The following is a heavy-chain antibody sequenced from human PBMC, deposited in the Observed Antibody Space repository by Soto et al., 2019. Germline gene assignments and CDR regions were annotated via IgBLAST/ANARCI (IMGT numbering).Heavy chain of an antibody. Sequence: EVQVVESGGGLVQPGGSLRLSCAASGFTFSRYGMNWVRQAPGKGLEWVAYISSSSSTIYYADSVKGRFTISRDNAKNSRYIQMNSLRDEDTAVYYGARDGYCVSTTCYFLPDVWGQGTTVTVSS. J-gene: IGHJ6*02. CDR2: ISSSSSTI. D-gene: IGHD2-2*03. CDR3: ARDGYCVSTTCYFLPDV. V-gene: IGHV3-48*02. CDR1: GFTFSRYG.